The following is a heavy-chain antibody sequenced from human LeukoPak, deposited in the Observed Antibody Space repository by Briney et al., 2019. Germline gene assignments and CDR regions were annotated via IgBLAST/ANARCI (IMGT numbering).Heavy chain of an antibody. J-gene: IGHJ4*02. CDR2: IIPIFGTA. CDR1: DYTFTNYG. Sequence: ASVKVSCKASDYTFTNYGISWVRQAPGQGLEWMGGIIPIFGTANYAQKFQGRVTITTDESTSTAYMELSSLRSEDTAVYYCARGLYYYDSSDIPSDYWGQGTLVTVSS. D-gene: IGHD3-22*01. CDR3: ARGLYYYDSSDIPSDY. V-gene: IGHV1-69*05.